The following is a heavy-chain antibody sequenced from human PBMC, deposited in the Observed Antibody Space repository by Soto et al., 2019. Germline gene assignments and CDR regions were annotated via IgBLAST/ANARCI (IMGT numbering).Heavy chain of an antibody. CDR2: ISHDGGNH. V-gene: IGHV3-30-3*01. D-gene: IGHD2-2*01. CDR3: ARDRSMVVVVPDA. Sequence: TGGSLRLSSTASGFTFSSYAMHWVRQAPGKGLEWVALISHDGGNHYYADSVKGRFTISRDNSKNMVYLQINSLRVDDTAVYYCARDRSMVVVVPDAWGQGTLVTVSS. CDR1: GFTFSSYA. J-gene: IGHJ5*02.